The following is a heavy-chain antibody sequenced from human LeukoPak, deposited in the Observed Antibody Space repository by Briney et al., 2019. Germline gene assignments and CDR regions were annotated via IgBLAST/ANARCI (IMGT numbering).Heavy chain of an antibody. J-gene: IGHJ4*02. D-gene: IGHD3-3*01. V-gene: IGHV1-69*13. CDR3: ARASDYDFWSGYFDY. CDR1: GGTFSSYA. CDR2: IIPIFGRA. Sequence: ASVKVSCKASGGTFSSYAISWVRQAPGQGLEWMGGIIPIFGRANHAQKFQCRVTITADESTSTAYMELSSLRSEDTAVYYCARASDYDFWSGYFDYWGQGTLVTVSS.